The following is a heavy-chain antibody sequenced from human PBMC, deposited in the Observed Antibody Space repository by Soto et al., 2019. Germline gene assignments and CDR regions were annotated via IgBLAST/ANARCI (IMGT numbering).Heavy chain of an antibody. CDR3: PTTFILYDFVCGSYRSVRPSYFDY. CDR2: IKQDGNEK. V-gene: IGHV3-7*05. J-gene: IGHJ4*02. D-gene: IGHD3-16*02. Sequence: EVQLVESGGGLVQPGGSLRLSCAASGFTFTSYWMSWVRQAPGKGLEWVANIKQDGNEKYYVDSVKGRFTISRDNAKTSLYLQITSRRAEEPAVYYCPTTFILYDFVCGSYRSVRPSYFDYWGQGTRVSVSS. CDR1: GFTFTSYW.